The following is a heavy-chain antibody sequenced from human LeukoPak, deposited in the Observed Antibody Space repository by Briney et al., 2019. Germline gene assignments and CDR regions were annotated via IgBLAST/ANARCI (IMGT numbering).Heavy chain of an antibody. CDR1: GGSISSSSYY. CDR2: IYYSGST. D-gene: IGHD3-9*01. V-gene: IGHV4-39*01. CDR3: ARHAHDDIKYYYYYGMDV. J-gene: IGHJ6*02. Sequence: PSETLSLTCTVSGGSISSSSYYWGWIRQPPGKGLEWIGSIYYSGSTYHNPSLKSRVTISVDTSKNQFSLKLSSVTAADTAVYYCARHAHDDIKYYYYYGMDVWGQGTTVTVSS.